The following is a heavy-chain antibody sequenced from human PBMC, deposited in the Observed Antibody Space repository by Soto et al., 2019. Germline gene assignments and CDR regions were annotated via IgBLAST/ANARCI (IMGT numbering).Heavy chain of an antibody. CDR3: AKSVPDPACRGGGCHRTFDY. Sequence: QVQLVESGGGVVQPGGSVRLSCTASGFTLGAYVMHWVRQAQGTGPEWVAAISADGRDLFYAASVEGRFTISRDNSKNTLFLQMNSLTSEDTSVYSCAKSVPDPACRGGGCHRTFDYWGQGTLVTVSS. J-gene: IGHJ4*02. V-gene: IGHV3-30*18. CDR1: GFTLGAYV. CDR2: ISADGRDL. D-gene: IGHD2-15*01.